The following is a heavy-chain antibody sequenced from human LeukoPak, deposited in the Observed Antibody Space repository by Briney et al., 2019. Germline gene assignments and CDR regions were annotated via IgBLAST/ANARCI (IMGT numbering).Heavy chain of an antibody. Sequence: ASVKVSCKASGYTFTSYYMHWVRQAPGRGLEWMGIINPSGGSTSYAQKFQGRVTMTRDTSTSTVYMELSSLRSEDTAVYYCASLAGYCSSTSCYGRYAADFDYWGQGTLVTVSS. J-gene: IGHJ4*02. D-gene: IGHD2-2*01. CDR1: GYTFTSYY. V-gene: IGHV1-46*01. CDR2: INPSGGST. CDR3: ASLAGYCSSTSCYGRYAADFDY.